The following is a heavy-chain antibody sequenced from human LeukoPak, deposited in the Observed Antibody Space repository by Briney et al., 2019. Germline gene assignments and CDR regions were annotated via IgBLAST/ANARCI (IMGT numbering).Heavy chain of an antibody. J-gene: IGHJ6*03. D-gene: IGHD3-3*01. CDR3: ARGPYYDFWSGSPGYYYYMDV. V-gene: IGHV4-39*07. CDR1: GGSISSSNYF. CDR2: VRYGGST. Sequence: SETLSLTCTVSGGSISSSNYFWGWIRQPPGRGLEWIASVRYGGSTFYNPSLKSRVTLSLDKSKNQFSLKLSSVTAADTAVYYCARGPYYDFWSGSPGYYYYMDVWGKGTTVTVSS.